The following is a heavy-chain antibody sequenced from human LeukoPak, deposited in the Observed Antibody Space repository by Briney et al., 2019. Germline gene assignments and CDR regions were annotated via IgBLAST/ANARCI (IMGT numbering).Heavy chain of an antibody. CDR3: ARQSRTQEYFGP. Sequence: PGGSLRLSCAASGFTFSSYAMSWVRQPPGKGLEWIGGVYYTGGTYYTPSLTSRVTVSVDTSKNQFFLKLRSVTAADTAVYFCARQSRTQEYFGPWGRGTQVTVSS. J-gene: IGHJ2*01. D-gene: IGHD3-9*01. CDR2: VYYTGGT. CDR1: GFTFSSYA. V-gene: IGHV4-39*01.